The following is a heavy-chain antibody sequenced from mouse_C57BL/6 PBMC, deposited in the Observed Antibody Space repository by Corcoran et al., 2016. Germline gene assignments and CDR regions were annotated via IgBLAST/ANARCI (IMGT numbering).Heavy chain of an antibody. V-gene: IGHV1-26*01. J-gene: IGHJ2*01. D-gene: IGHD3-1*01. CDR3: GRGAN. Sequence: EVQLQQSGPELVKHGASVKLSCKASGYTFTDYYMNWVKQSHGKSLEWLGDSNPTNGGTSYNQKFMGKATLTVDKSSSTAYMELRSLTSEDSAVYYCGRGANWGQCTTLTVSS. CDR2: SNPTNGGT. CDR1: GYTFTDYY.